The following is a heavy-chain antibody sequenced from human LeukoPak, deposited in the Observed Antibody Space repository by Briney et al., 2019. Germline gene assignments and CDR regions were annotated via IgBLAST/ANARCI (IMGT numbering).Heavy chain of an antibody. V-gene: IGHV3-30*03. CDR1: GFTFSSYS. CDR2: ISYDGSNK. D-gene: IGHD2-2*01. Sequence: GGSLRPSCAASGFTFSSYSMNWVRQAPGKGLEWGAVISYDGSNKYYADSAKGRFTISRDNPKNTLYLQMNSLRAEDTAVYYCARDGTCSSTSCSLDYWGQGTLVTVSS. J-gene: IGHJ4*02. CDR3: ARDGTCSSTSCSLDY.